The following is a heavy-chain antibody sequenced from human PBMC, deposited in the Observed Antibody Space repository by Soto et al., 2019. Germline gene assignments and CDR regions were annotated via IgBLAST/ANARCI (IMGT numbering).Heavy chain of an antibody. CDR1: GGAFSTYA. Sequence: QVQLVQSGAEVKEPGSSVKVACQASGGAFSTYAISWVRQAPGQGLEWMGGVIPLFGTSNYLPKFQGRVSIAADRSTETVYMELSRLRFDDTAVYFCARELKAGWHVGMDVWGQGTTVPVSS. V-gene: IGHV1-69*06. D-gene: IGHD2-15*01. CDR3: ARELKAGWHVGMDV. CDR2: VIPLFGTS. J-gene: IGHJ6*02.